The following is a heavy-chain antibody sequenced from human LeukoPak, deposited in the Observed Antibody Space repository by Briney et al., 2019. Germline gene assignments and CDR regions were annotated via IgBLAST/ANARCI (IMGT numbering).Heavy chain of an antibody. D-gene: IGHD2-2*01. CDR2: INHSGST. Sequence: PSETLSLTCAVYGGSFSGYYWSWIRQPPGKGLEWIGEINHSGSTNYNPSLKSRVTISVDTSKNQFSLKLSSVTAADTAVYYCARQRGATTAANDYWGQGTLVTVSS. J-gene: IGHJ4*02. CDR1: GGSFSGYY. CDR3: ARQRGATTAANDY. V-gene: IGHV4-34*01.